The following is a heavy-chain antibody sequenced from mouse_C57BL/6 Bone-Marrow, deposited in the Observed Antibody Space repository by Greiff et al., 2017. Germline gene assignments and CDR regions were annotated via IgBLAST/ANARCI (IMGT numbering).Heavy chain of an antibody. V-gene: IGHV1-19*01. CDR2: INPYNGGT. Sequence: VQLQQSGPVLVKPGASVKMSCKASGYTFTDYYMNWVKQSHGKSLEWIGVINPYNGGTSFNPKFKGKATLSVDKSSSTAYMELNSLATEDSAVYYCTRLWCAYWGQGTLVTVSA. CDR3: TRLWCAY. CDR1: GYTFTDYY. J-gene: IGHJ3*01.